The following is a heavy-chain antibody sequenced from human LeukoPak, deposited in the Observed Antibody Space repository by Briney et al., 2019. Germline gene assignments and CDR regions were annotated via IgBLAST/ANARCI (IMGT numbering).Heavy chain of an antibody. D-gene: IGHD3-22*01. CDR2: INHSGST. J-gene: IGHJ4*02. CDR3: ARNPTYYYDSSGYYLFDY. V-gene: IGHV4-34*01. CDR1: GGSFSGYY. Sequence: PSETLSLTCAVYGGSFSGYYWSWIRQPPGKGLEWIGEINHSGSTNYNPSLKSRVTISVDTSKNQFSLKLSSVTAADTAVYYCARNPTYYYDSSGYYLFDYWGQGTLVTVSS.